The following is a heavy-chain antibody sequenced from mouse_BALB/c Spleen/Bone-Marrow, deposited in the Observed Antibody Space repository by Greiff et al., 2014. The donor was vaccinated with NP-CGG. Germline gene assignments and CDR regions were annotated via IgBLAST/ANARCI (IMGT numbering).Heavy chain of an antibody. CDR1: GYTFTNYW. V-gene: IGHV1-69*02. Sequence: QVHVKQSGAELVKPGASVKLSCKASGYTFTNYWMHLVKQRPGQGLEWIGEIDPSDSYSNYNQNFKGKATLTVDKSSSTAYMQLTSLTSEDSAVYYCARGVVYYYAMDYWGQGTSVTVSS. CDR3: ARGVVYYYAMDY. J-gene: IGHJ4*01. CDR2: IDPSDSYS.